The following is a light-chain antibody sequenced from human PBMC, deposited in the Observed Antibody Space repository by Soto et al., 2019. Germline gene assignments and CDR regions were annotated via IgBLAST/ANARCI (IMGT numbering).Light chain of an antibody. CDR3: HQYNNWTRT. V-gene: IGKV3-15*01. CDR2: GAS. J-gene: IGKJ5*01. CDR1: QSVRKN. Sequence: EIVMTQSPATLSVSPEERATLSCSASQSVRKNLAWYQQKTGKAPSLLIYGASTRATGIPARLSGSGSGTELTLTSSSMQYEDFAVYLCHQYNNWTRTFGHGTRLEIK.